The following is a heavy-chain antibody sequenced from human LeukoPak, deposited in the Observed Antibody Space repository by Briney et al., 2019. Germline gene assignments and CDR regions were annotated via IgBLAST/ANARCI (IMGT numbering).Heavy chain of an antibody. J-gene: IGHJ4*02. CDR2: INHSGST. CDR1: GGSFSGYY. Sequence: PSETLSLTCAVYGGSFSGYYWSWIRQPPGKGLEWIGEINHSGSTNYNPSLKSRVTISVDTSKNQFSLKLSSVTAADTAVYYCARGIAAAVPFDYWGQGTLVTVSS. V-gene: IGHV4-34*01. D-gene: IGHD6-13*01. CDR3: ARGIAAAVPFDY.